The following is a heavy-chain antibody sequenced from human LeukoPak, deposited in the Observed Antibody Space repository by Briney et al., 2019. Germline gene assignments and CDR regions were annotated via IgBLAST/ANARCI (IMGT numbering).Heavy chain of an antibody. CDR2: IYTSAST. Sequence: SETLPLTCTVSGGSISNYYWSWLRQPAGKGLEWIGRIYTSASTNYNPSLKSRVTLSVDASKNQFSLRLSSLTAADTAVYYCARGRYCSATICSGGDAFDIWGQGTVVTVSS. V-gene: IGHV4-4*07. D-gene: IGHD2-2*01. CDR1: GGSISNYY. J-gene: IGHJ3*02. CDR3: ARGRYCSATICSGGDAFDI.